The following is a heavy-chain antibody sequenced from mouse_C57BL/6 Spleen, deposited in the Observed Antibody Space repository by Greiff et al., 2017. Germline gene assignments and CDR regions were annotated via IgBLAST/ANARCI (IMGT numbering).Heavy chain of an antibody. J-gene: IGHJ4*01. D-gene: IGHD2-3*01. CDR1: GYSITSGYY. CDR2: ISYDGSN. CDR3: ARDRDDGYHGAMDY. V-gene: IGHV3-6*01. Sequence: EESGPGLVKPSQSLSLTCSVTGYSITSGYYWNWIRQFPGNKLEWMGYISYDGSNNYNPSLKNRISITRDTSKNQFFLKLNSVTTEDTATYYCARDRDDGYHGAMDYWGQGTSVTVSS.